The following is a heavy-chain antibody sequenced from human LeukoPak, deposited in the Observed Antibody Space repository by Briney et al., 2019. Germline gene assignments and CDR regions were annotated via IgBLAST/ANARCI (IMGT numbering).Heavy chain of an antibody. Sequence: SETLSLTCTVSGGSISSYYWSWIRQPPGKGLEWIGYIYYSGSTNYNPSLKSRVTISVDTSKNQFSLKLSSVTAADTAVYYCARGGLELRRGYYYYYYMDVWGKGTTVTVSS. D-gene: IGHD1-7*01. CDR3: ARGGLELRRGYYYYYYMDV. J-gene: IGHJ6*03. V-gene: IGHV4-59*12. CDR2: IYYSGST. CDR1: GGSISSYY.